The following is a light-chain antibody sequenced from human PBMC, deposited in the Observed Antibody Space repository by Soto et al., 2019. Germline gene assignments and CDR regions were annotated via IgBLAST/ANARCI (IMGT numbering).Light chain of an antibody. J-gene: IGKJ1*01. CDR3: QQSYSTPWT. V-gene: IGKV1-39*01. Sequence: DIQMTPSPSSLSASVGDRVTITCRASQSFSSYLNWYQQKPGKAPKLLIYAASSLQSGVPSRFSGSGSVTDFTLTISSRQPKDFATYYCQQSYSTPWTIGQGTKVEIK. CDR2: AAS. CDR1: QSFSSY.